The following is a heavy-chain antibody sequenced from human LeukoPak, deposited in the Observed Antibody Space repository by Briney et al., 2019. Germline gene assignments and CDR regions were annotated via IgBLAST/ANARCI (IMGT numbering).Heavy chain of an antibody. J-gene: IGHJ4*02. D-gene: IGHD6-13*01. Sequence: PGRSLRLSCAASGFTFDDYAMHWVRQAPGKGLEWGSGISWDSGSIGYADSVKGRFTISRDNAKNSLYLQMKSLRAEDTAVYYCASCIAAAGGAQDYWGQGTLVIVSS. V-gene: IGHV3-9*01. CDR3: ASCIAAAGGAQDY. CDR1: GFTFDDYA. CDR2: ISWDSGSI.